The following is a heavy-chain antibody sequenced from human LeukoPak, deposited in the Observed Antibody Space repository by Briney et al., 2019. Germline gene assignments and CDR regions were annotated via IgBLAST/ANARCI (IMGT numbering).Heavy chain of an antibody. V-gene: IGHV4-34*01. CDR2: INHSGST. J-gene: IGHJ6*02. CDR1: GGSFSGYY. D-gene: IGHD3-10*01. CDR3: ARRKARGVTTLYYYYYGMDV. Sequence: SETLSLTCAVYGGSFSGYYWSWIRQPPGKGLEWIGEINHSGSTNYNPSLKSRVTISVDTSKNQFSLKLSSVTAADTAVYYCARRKARGVTTLYYYYYGMDVWGQGTTVTVSS.